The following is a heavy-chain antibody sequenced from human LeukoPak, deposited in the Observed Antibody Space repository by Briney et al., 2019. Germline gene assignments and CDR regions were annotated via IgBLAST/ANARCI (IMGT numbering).Heavy chain of an antibody. D-gene: IGHD4-17*01. CDR3: ARGSRSTVTTGNYYYYYYMDV. Sequence: GGSLRLSCAASGFTFSSYAMSWVRQAPGKGLEWVSGISGSGGLTYYADSVKGQFTISRDNSKNTLHLQMNSLRADDTAVYYCARGSRSTVTTGNYYYYYYMDVWGKGTTVTVSS. CDR1: GFTFSSYA. CDR2: ISGSGGLT. J-gene: IGHJ6*03. V-gene: IGHV3-23*01.